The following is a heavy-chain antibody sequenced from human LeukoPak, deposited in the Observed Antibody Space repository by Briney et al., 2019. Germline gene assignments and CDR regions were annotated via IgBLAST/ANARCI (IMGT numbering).Heavy chain of an antibody. Sequence: PSETLSLTCTVSGGSIRSYHWSWIRQPPGKGLEWIGSIYYIGSTKYNPSLKSRVTISVDTSKNQFSLKLTSVTAADTAVYYCAREVAAATYYFDYWGQGTLVTVSS. CDR1: GGSIRSYH. J-gene: IGHJ4*02. V-gene: IGHV4-59*01. D-gene: IGHD6-13*01. CDR2: IYYIGST. CDR3: AREVAAATYYFDY.